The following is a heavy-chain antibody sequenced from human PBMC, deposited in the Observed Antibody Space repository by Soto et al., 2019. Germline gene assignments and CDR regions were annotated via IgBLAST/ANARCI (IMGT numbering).Heavy chain of an antibody. CDR3: AKSTEAAGTSGDYSYAKDL. Sequence: GGSRGLSWAAYGFTFSIYAMSWVRQAPGRGLEWVSAVSGSGGSTYYADSVKGRFTISRDNSKNTLYLQMNSLRAEDTAVYYCAKSTEAAGTSGDYSYAKDLWGQGTSLTVSS. CDR1: GFTFSIYA. V-gene: IGHV3-23*01. CDR2: VSGSGGST. D-gene: IGHD6-13*01. J-gene: IGHJ6*02.